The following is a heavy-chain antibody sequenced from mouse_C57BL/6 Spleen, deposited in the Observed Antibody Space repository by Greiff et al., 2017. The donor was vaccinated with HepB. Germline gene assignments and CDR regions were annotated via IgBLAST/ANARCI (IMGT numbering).Heavy chain of an antibody. CDR3: AGRNCVYYFDY. CDR1: GYTFTSYW. Sequence: QVQLQQPGAELVRPGSSVKLSCKASGYTFTSYWMNWVKQRPIQGLEWIGNIDPSDSDTHYNQKFKDKATLTVDTSSSTAYMQLSSLTSEDSAVYSCAGRNCVYYFDYWGQGTTLTVSS. V-gene: IGHV1-52*01. J-gene: IGHJ2*01. D-gene: IGHD4-1*01. CDR2: IDPSDSDT.